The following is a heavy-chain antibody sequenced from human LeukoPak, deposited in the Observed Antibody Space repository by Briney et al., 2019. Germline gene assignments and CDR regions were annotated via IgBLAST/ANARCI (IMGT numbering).Heavy chain of an antibody. D-gene: IGHD2-2*01. J-gene: IGHJ4*02. CDR1: GFTFNTYS. CDR2: IDSSGGYM. CDR3: AKRAWGCSTSCPFDY. Sequence: PGGSLRLSCEASGFTFNTYSMNWARQAPGKGLEWVSSIDSSGGYMFYADSVKGRFIISRDNAKDSLYLQMNSLRVEDTAVYYCAKRAWGCSTSCPFDYWGQGTLVTVSS. V-gene: IGHV3-21*04.